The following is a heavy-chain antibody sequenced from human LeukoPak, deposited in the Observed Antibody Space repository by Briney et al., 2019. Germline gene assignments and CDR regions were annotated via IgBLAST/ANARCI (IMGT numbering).Heavy chain of an antibody. D-gene: IGHD5-12*01. CDR2: MNPNSGNT. Sequence: ASVKVSCKASEYTFTSYDINWVRQATGQGLEWMGWMNPNSGNTGYAQKFQGRVTMTRNTSISTAYMELSSLTFDDTAVYYCARGRHPGPTWISEYWGQGTLVTVSS. V-gene: IGHV1-8*01. CDR3: ARGRHPGPTWISEY. CDR1: EYTFTSYD. J-gene: IGHJ4*02.